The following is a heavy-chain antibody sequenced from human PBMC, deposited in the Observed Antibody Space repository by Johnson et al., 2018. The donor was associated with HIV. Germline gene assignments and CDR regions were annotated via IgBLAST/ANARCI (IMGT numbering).Heavy chain of an antibody. V-gene: IGHV3-11*01. Sequence: QVQLVESGGGLVKPGGSLRLSCAASGFTFGDYYMSWIRQAPGKGLEWVSYISSSGGSTYYADSVKGRFTISRDNSKNTLYLQMNSLRAEDTALYYCAKDIDELLWFRELWPRDACDMWG. D-gene: IGHD3-10*01. CDR2: ISSSGGST. CDR3: AKDIDELLWFRELWPRDACDM. J-gene: IGHJ3*02. CDR1: GFTFGDYY.